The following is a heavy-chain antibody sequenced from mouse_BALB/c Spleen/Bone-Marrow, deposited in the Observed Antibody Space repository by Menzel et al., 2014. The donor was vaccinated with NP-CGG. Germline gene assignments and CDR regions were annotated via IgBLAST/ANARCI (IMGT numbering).Heavy chain of an antibody. V-gene: IGHV5-12-2*01. CDR1: GFTFSSYT. CDR2: TSNGGGST. CDR3: ARGGYYFDY. Sequence: DVQLVESGGGLVQPGGSLKLSCAASGFTFSSYTMSWVRQTPGKRLEWVAYTSNGGGSTYYPDTVKGRFTISRDNAKNTLYLQMSSLKSEDTAMYYCARGGYYFDYWGQGTTLTVSS. J-gene: IGHJ2*01.